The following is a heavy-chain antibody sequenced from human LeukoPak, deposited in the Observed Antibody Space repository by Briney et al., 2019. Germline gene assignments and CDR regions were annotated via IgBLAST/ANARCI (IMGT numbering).Heavy chain of an antibody. CDR1: GFTFDDYG. CDR2: INWNGGST. V-gene: IGHV3-20*04. CDR3: ASPNSMDRGVAKHDAFDI. D-gene: IGHD3-10*01. J-gene: IGHJ3*02. Sequence: GGSLRLSCAASGFTFDDYGMSWVRQAPGKGLEWVSGINWNGGSTGYADSVKGRFTISRDNAKTSLHLQMNGLRVEDTALYYCASPNSMDRGVAKHDAFDIWGQGTMVIVSS.